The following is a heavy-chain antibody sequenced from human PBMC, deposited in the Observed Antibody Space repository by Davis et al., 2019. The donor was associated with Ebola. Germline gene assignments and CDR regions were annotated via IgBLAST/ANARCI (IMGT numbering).Heavy chain of an antibody. CDR3: ARSTWMGATPLDY. J-gene: IGHJ4*02. Sequence: PGGSLRFSCAASGFTFRNYAMDWVRQAPGKGLEWVAVIAYDGSTEYYGDSVKGRFTVSRDNSKNTVYLEMNGLRPEDTAQYYCARSTWMGATPLDYWGQGTLLTVSS. D-gene: IGHD1-26*01. CDR2: IAYDGSTE. CDR1: GFTFRNYA. V-gene: IGHV3-30-3*01.